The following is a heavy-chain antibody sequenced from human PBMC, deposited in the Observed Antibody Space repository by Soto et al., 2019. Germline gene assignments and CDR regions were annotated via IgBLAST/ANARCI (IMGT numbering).Heavy chain of an antibody. CDR2: ISGSGGST. J-gene: IGHJ5*02. CDR1: GFTFSSYA. V-gene: IGHV3-23*01. D-gene: IGHD2-15*01. Sequence: AGGSLRLSCAASGFTFSSYAMSWVRQAPGKGLEWVSAISGSGGSTYYADSVKGRFTISRDNSKNTLYLQMNSLRAEDTAVYYCATVVVVAATPDSWFDPWGQGTLVTVSS. CDR3: ATVVVVAATPDSWFDP.